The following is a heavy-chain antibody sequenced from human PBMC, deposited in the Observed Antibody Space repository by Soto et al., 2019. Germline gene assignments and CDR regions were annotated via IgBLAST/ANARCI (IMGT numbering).Heavy chain of an antibody. J-gene: IGHJ5*02. Sequence: PSETLSLTCAVYCGSFIGYYWSWIRQPPGKGLEWIGEINHSGSTNYNPSLKSRVTISVDTSKNQFSLKLSSVTAADTAVYYCARDGPVLRILEWSTRPHNWFDPWGHGTLATVPA. D-gene: IGHD3-3*01. V-gene: IGHV4-34*01. CDR2: INHSGST. CDR1: CGSFIGYY. CDR3: ARDGPVLRILEWSTRPHNWFDP.